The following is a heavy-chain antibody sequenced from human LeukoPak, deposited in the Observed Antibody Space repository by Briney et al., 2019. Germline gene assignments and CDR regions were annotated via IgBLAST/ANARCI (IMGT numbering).Heavy chain of an antibody. Sequence: GGSLRLSCAVPGFTFGRFAMNWVRQAPGKGLEWVSIISNSGTITSYADSVKGRFTISRDNSKNTVYLQMNSLRAEDTALYYCTTESFHYWGQGSLVAVSS. CDR1: GFTFGRFA. J-gene: IGHJ4*02. CDR2: ISNSGTIT. D-gene: IGHD3-10*01. CDR3: TTESFHY. V-gene: IGHV3-23*01.